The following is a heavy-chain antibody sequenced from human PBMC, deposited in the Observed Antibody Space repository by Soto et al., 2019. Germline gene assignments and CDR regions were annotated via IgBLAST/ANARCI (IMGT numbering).Heavy chain of an antibody. Sequence: PSDTLSLTCTVTCFSITSYYCIWIRQPPGKGLEWIGYIYYSGSTNYNPSLKSRVTISVDTSKNQFSLKLSSVTAADTAVYYCARAYGGYADYWGQGALVTVS. CDR2: IYYSGST. J-gene: IGHJ4*02. V-gene: IGHV4-59*07. D-gene: IGHD5-12*01. CDR3: ARAYGGYADY. CDR1: CFSITSYY.